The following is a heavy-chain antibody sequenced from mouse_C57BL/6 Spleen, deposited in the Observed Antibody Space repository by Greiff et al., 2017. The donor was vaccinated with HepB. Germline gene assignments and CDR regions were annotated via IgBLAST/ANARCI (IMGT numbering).Heavy chain of an antibody. CDR3: ASNYVYAMDY. Sequence: VKLQQPGAELVRPAPSVKLSCKASGYTFTSYWMHWVKQRPGQGLEWIGVIDPSDSYTNYNQKFKGKATLTVDTSSSTAYMQLSSLTSEASAVYNCASNYVYAMDYWGQGTSVTVSS. D-gene: IGHD1-1*01. V-gene: IGHV1-59*01. CDR2: IDPSDSYT. CDR1: GYTFTSYW. J-gene: IGHJ4*01.